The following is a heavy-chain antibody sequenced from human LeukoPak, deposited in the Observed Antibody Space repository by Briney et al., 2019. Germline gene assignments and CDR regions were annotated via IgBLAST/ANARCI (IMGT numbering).Heavy chain of an antibody. D-gene: IGHD6-19*01. V-gene: IGHV4-59*01. CDR2: IYYSGST. Sequence: SETLSLTCTVSGGSISSYYWSWIRQPPGKGLEWIGYIYYSGSTNYNPSLKSRVTISVDTSKNQFSLKLSSVTAADTAVYYCAREGVSGYSSGWYQGFDPWGQGTLVTVSS. CDR3: AREGVSGYSSGWYQGFDP. J-gene: IGHJ5*02. CDR1: GGSISSYY.